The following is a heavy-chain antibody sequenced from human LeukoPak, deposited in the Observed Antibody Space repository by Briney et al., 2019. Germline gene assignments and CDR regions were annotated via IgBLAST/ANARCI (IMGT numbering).Heavy chain of an antibody. Sequence: SESLSLTCAVSGGSFSGYYWRWIRQPPGKGLEWIGEINHSGSTNYNPSLKSRVTISVDTSKNQFSLKLSSVPGADTAVYYGARVLSRLSWFDPWGQGTLATVSS. D-gene: IGHD2/OR15-2a*01. CDR3: ARVLSRLSWFDP. CDR2: INHSGST. CDR1: GGSFSGYY. J-gene: IGHJ5*02. V-gene: IGHV4-34*01.